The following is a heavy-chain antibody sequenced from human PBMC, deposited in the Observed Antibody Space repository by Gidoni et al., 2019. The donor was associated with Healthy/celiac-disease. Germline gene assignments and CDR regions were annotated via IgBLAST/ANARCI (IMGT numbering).Heavy chain of an antibody. CDR1: GFTFSSYA. Sequence: EVQLVESGGGLVQPGGSLRLSCSASGFTFSSYAMHWVRQAPGKGLEYVSAISSNGGSTYYADSVKGRFTISRDNSKNTLYLQMSSLRAEDTAVYYCGKDHYDFWSGYDYWGQGTLVTVSS. V-gene: IGHV3-64D*06. D-gene: IGHD3-3*01. J-gene: IGHJ4*02. CDR2: ISSNGGST. CDR3: GKDHYDFWSGYDY.